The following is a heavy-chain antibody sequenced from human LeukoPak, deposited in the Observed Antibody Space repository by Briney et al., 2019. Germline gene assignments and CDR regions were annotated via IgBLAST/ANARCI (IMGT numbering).Heavy chain of an antibody. D-gene: IGHD1-26*01. CDR1: RSFY. Sequence: RSFYWSWIRMPAGKGMEWIGRVYASGSTNYNPSLKSRVTMSVDKSKDQFSLNLTSMTAADTAVYYCARRIVGATGFFDYWVQGTLVTVSS. J-gene: IGHJ4*02. CDR3: ARRIVGATGFFDY. V-gene: IGHV4-4*07. CDR2: VYASGST.